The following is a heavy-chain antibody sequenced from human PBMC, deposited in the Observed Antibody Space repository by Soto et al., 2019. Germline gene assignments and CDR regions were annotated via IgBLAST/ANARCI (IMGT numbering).Heavy chain of an antibody. CDR1: GGTFSSYS. V-gene: IGHV1-69*01. Sequence: QVQLVQSGAEVKTPGSSVKVSCKASGGTFSSYSISWVRQAPGQGLEWLGGIIPIFGTANYAQKFQGRVTITADESTSTAYMELSSLRSEDTAVYYCARGGNQLQDEYNWFDPWGQGTLVTVSS. J-gene: IGHJ5*02. D-gene: IGHD2-2*01. CDR3: ARGGNQLQDEYNWFDP. CDR2: IIPIFGTA.